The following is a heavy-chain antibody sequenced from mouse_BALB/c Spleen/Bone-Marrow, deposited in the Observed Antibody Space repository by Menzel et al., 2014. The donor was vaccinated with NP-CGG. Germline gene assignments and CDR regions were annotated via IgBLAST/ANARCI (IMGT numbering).Heavy chain of an antibody. J-gene: IGHJ4*01. Sequence: EVQLQQSGTVLARPGASVKMSCKASGYTFTSYWMHWVKQRPGQGLEWIGAIYPGNSDTSYNQKFKGKAKLTAVTSTNTAYMELSSLTNEDSAVYFCTRWGVYGSSFMYYWGQGTSVTVSS. CDR1: GYTFTSYW. V-gene: IGHV1-5*01. CDR3: TRWGVYGSSFMYY. CDR2: IYPGNSDT. D-gene: IGHD1-1*01.